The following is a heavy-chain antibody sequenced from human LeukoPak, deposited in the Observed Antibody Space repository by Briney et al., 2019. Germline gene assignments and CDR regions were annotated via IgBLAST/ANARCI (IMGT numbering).Heavy chain of an antibody. D-gene: IGHD3-9*01. CDR3: AHALPNYDVLTAYNY. CDR1: GFSLSTTGVG. Sequence: ESGPTLVKPTQTLTLTCTFSGFSLSTTGVGVGWIRQPPGKALEWLALIYWDADKRYSPSLKSRLTITKDTSKNQVVLTMTNMDPVDTATYYCAHALPNYDVLTAYNYWGQGTLVIVSS. V-gene: IGHV2-5*02. J-gene: IGHJ4*02. CDR2: IYWDADK.